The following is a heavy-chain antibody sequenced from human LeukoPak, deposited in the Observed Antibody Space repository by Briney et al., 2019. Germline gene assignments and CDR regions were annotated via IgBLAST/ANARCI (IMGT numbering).Heavy chain of an antibody. CDR2: IGNSGSPI. D-gene: IGHD5-18*01. J-gene: IGHJ4*02. Sequence: GGSLRLSCAASGFTLSSYEMTWVRQAPGKGLEWVSYIGNSGSPIYYADSVKGRFTISRDNAKNSLYLQMNSLRAEDTAVYYCARDPEYSYDYYFDYWGQGTLVTVSS. CDR1: GFTLSSYE. V-gene: IGHV3-48*03. CDR3: ARDPEYSYDYYFDY.